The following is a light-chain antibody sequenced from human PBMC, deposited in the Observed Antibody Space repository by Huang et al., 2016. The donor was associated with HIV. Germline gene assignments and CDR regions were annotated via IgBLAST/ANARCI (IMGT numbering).Light chain of an antibody. CDR1: QSIINF. Sequence: EIVLTQSPATLSLSPGERATLSCRASQSIINFLAWYQQKPGHAPRLLIYDASNRATGIPARFSGSGSGTDFTLTISSLEPEDFAVYYCQQRGDWPLTFGGGTKVEI. CDR2: DAS. J-gene: IGKJ4*01. V-gene: IGKV3-11*01. CDR3: QQRGDWPLT.